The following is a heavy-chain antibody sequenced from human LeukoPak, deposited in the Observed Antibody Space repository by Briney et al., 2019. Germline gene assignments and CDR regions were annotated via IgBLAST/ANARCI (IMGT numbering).Heavy chain of an antibody. D-gene: IGHD6-19*01. CDR2: IYYSGST. CDR1: GGSISSSSYY. CDR3: ARTSGYSSGPGAFDI. V-gene: IGHV4-39*07. J-gene: IGHJ3*02. Sequence: MTSETLSLTCSVSGGSISSSSYYWGWIRQPPGKGLEWIGSIYYSGSTYYNPSLKSRVTISVDRSKNQFSLKLSSVTAADTAVYYCARTSGYSSGPGAFDIWGQGTMVTVSS.